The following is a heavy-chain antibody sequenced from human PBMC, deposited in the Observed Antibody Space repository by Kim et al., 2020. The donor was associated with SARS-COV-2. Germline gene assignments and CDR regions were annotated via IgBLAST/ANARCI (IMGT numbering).Heavy chain of an antibody. CDR3: ARYIGFDY. D-gene: IGHD2-15*01. V-gene: IGHV3-74*01. CDR2: GSST. Sequence: GSSTSYADSVKGRFTISRDNAKNTLYLQMNSLRAEDTAVYYCARYIGFDYWGQGTLVTVSS. J-gene: IGHJ4*02.